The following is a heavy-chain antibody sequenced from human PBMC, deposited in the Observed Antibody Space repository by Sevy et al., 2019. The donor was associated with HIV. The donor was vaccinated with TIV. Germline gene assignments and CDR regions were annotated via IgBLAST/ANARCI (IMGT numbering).Heavy chain of an antibody. CDR3: AGLLLTYSNGWSYYDYDS. Sequence: SETLSLTCAVSGASISSSGYYWGWIRQPPGKGLEWIASIRYSGSTYYNPSLKSRVTISADTSKNQFSLKVSSVTAADTATYYCAGLLLTYSNGWSYYDYDSWGQGTVVTVSS. CDR2: IRYSGST. J-gene: IGHJ4*02. D-gene: IGHD6-19*01. V-gene: IGHV4-39*01. CDR1: GASISSSGYY.